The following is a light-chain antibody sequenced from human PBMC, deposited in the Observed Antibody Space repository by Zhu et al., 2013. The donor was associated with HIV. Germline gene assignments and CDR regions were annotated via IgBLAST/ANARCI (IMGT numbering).Light chain of an antibody. CDR1: QSVSTY. CDR2: DAS. V-gene: IGKV3-15*01. CDR3: QQYNTWLPIT. J-gene: IGKJ5*01. Sequence: EIVLTQSPATLSLSPGERATLSCRASQSVSTYLAWYQHKPGQAPRLLIYDASIRATGVPGRFSGSGSGTEFTLTISSLLSEDFAVYYCQQYNTWLPITFGQGTTIGHET.